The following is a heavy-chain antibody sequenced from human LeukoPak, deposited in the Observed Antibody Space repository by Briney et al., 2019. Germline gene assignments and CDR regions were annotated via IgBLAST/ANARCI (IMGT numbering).Heavy chain of an antibody. D-gene: IGHD2-21*02. J-gene: IGHJ4*02. CDR2: IRSKAYGGTT. CDR1: GFTFGDYA. V-gene: IGHV3-49*03. CDR3: TRDRRSIVVVTATPFDY. Sequence: GGSLRLSCTASGFTFGDYAMSWFRQAPGKGLEWVGFIRSKAYGGTTEYAASVKGRFTISRDDSKSIAYLQMNSLKTEDTAVYYCTRDRRSIVVVTATPFDYWGQGTLVTVSS.